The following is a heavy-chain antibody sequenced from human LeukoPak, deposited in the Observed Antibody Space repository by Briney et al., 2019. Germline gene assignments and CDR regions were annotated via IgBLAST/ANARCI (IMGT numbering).Heavy chain of an antibody. CDR1: GGSISSSSYY. V-gene: IGHV4-39*07. Sequence: SETLSLTCTVSGGSISSSSYYWGWIRQPPGKGLEWIGSIYYSGSTYYNPSLKSRVTISVDRSKNQFSLKLSSVTAADTAVYYCARGRSGYLNWFDPWGQGTLVTVSS. J-gene: IGHJ5*02. CDR3: ARGRSGYLNWFDP. CDR2: IYYSGST. D-gene: IGHD6-25*01.